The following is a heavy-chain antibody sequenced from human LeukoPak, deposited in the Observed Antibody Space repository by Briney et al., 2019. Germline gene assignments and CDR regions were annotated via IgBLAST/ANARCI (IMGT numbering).Heavy chain of an antibody. CDR1: GFTFSSYA. D-gene: IGHD1-26*01. CDR3: ARGRWEQPTNWYFDF. CDR2: ISYDGSNK. V-gene: IGHV3-30*04. Sequence: GGSLRLSCAASGFTFSSYAMHWVRQAPGKGLEWVAVISYDGSNKYYADSVKGRFTISRDNSKNTLYLQMNSLRGEDTAVYYCARGRWEQPTNWYFDFWGRGALVTVSS. J-gene: IGHJ2*01.